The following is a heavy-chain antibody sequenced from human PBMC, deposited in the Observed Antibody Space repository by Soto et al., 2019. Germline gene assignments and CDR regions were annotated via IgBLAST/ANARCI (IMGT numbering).Heavy chain of an antibody. V-gene: IGHV3-48*02. CDR2: ISGSIDTI. Sequence: DVQLVESGGGLVQRGGSLRLSCAASGLSLSTYSLNWVRQAPRKGLEWVSYISGSIDTIYYADSVKGRFTISRDNAKNSLYLQMNSLRDDDTAVYFCARGFDLQYGMDVWGQGTTVTVSS. CDR1: GLSLSTYS. D-gene: IGHD3-10*01. CDR3: ARGFDLQYGMDV. J-gene: IGHJ6*02.